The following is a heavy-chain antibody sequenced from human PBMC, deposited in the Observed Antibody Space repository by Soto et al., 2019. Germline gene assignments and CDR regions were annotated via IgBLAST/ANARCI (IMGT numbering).Heavy chain of an antibody. D-gene: IGHD3-9*01. Sequence: PGGSLRLSCAASGFTFSSYSMNWVRQAPGKGLEWVSYISSSSSTIYYADSVKGRFTISRGNAKNSLYLQMNSLRDEDTAVYYCARELTIRYFDWFRSWGQGTLVTVSS. CDR3: ARELTIRYFDWFRS. CDR1: GFTFSSYS. V-gene: IGHV3-48*02. CDR2: ISSSSSTI. J-gene: IGHJ5*01.